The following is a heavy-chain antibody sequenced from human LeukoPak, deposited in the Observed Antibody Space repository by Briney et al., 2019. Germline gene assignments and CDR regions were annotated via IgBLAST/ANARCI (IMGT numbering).Heavy chain of an antibody. V-gene: IGHV4-59*01. D-gene: IGHD5-12*01. Sequence: SETLSLTCTVSGGSISSYYWNWIRQAPGGGLEWIGYISYCGSSTYNPSLKTRVTISLDTSKNQFSLKLGSVTAADTAVYYCAGGGYDLCWSFDLWGRGTLVSVSS. CDR1: GGSISSYY. CDR3: AGGGYDLCWSFDL. J-gene: IGHJ2*01. CDR2: ISYCGSS.